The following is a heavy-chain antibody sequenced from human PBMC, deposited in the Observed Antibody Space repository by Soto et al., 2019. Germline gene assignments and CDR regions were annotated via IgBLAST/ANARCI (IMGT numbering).Heavy chain of an antibody. CDR2: TYYRSKWYD. CDR3: AGEPQSGNYFHYYGLDV. J-gene: IGHJ6*02. CDR1: GDSVSSNSAA. Sequence: SQTLSLTCAISGDSVSSNSAAWSWIRQSPSRGLEWLGRTYYRSKWYDDFAVSVKSRITINPDTSKNQLSLQLSSVPPEDTAVYYCAGEPQSGNYFHYYGLDVWGQGTTVTVSS. D-gene: IGHD1-26*01. V-gene: IGHV6-1*01.